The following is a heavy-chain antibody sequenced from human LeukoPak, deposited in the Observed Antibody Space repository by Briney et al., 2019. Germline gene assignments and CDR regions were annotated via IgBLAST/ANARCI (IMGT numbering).Heavy chain of an antibody. D-gene: IGHD1-26*01. V-gene: IGHV4-59*06. Sequence: SSETLSLTCTVSGGSISSYYWSWIRQHPEKGLEWIGYISFSGSTMYTPSLESRVTISADTSQNHFSLKLSSVTAADTAVYYCARISGTHFRLFDYWGQGSLVSVSS. CDR3: ARISGTHFRLFDY. CDR2: ISFSGST. CDR1: GGSISSYY. J-gene: IGHJ4*02.